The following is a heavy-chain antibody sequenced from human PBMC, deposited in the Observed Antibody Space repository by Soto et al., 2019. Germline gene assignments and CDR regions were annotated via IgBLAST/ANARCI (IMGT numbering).Heavy chain of an antibody. D-gene: IGHD3-22*01. Sequence: EVQLLESGGGLVQPGGSLRLSCAASGFTFSSYAMSWVRQAPGKGLEWVSAISGSGGSTYYADSVKGRFTISRDNYRNTLYLDMYSLGAEDTAVYYCAKEGYYDGRAKDYWGQGTPVTVSS. CDR1: GFTFSSYA. CDR3: AKEGYYDGRAKDY. J-gene: IGHJ4*02. V-gene: IGHV3-23*01. CDR2: ISGSGGST.